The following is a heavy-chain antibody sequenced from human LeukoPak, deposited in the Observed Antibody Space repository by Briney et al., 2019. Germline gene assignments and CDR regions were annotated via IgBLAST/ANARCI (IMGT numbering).Heavy chain of an antibody. CDR1: GFTFSSYS. V-gene: IGHV3-21*01. CDR2: ISSSSSYI. J-gene: IGHJ5*02. Sequence: GGSLRLSCAASGFTFSSYSMNWVRQAPGKGLEWVSSISSSSSYIYYADSVKGRFTISRDNAKNSLYLQMNSLRAEDTAVYYCARDSLEWLSNDNNWFDPWGQGTLVTVSS. D-gene: IGHD3-3*01. CDR3: ARDSLEWLSNDNNWFDP.